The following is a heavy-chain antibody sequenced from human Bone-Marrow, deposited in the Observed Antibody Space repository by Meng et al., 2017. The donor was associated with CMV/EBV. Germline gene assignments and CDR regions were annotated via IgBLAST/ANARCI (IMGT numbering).Heavy chain of an antibody. CDR3: ASGYSYGYHYYYGMDV. J-gene: IGHJ6*02. V-gene: IGHV4-61*01. D-gene: IGHD5-18*01. CDR2: IYYSGST. CDR1: GGSVSSGSYY. Sequence: ESLKISCTVSGGSVSSGSYYWSWIRQPPGKGLEWIGYIYYSGSTNYNPSLKSRVTISVDTSKNQFSLKLSSVTAADTAVYYCASGYSYGYHYYYGMDVWGQGTTVTVSS.